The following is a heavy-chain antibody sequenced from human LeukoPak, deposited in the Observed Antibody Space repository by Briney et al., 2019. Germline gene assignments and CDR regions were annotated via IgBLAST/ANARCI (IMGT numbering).Heavy chain of an antibody. CDR3: ARGDSSGWYLGAYYFDY. CDR1: GDSVSSDSAA. Sequence: SQTLSLTCAISGDSVSSDSAAWNWIRQSPSRGLEWLGRTYYRSEWHNDYAESVKSRININRDTSKNQFSLKLSSVTAADTAVYYCARGDSSGWYLGAYYFDYWGQGTLVTVSS. J-gene: IGHJ4*02. V-gene: IGHV6-1*01. CDR2: TYYRSEWHN. D-gene: IGHD6-19*01.